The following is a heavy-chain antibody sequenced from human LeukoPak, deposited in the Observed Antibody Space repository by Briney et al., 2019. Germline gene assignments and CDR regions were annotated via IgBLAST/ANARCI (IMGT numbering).Heavy chain of an antibody. J-gene: IGHJ6*03. Sequence: ASVKVSCKASGYTFTSYDINWVRQATGQGLEWMGWMNPNSGNTGYAQKFQGRVTMTRNTPISTAYMELSGLRSEDTAVYYCARLFSWYSSGWPNYYYYYMDVWGKGTTVTISS. D-gene: IGHD6-19*01. CDR1: GYTFTSYD. CDR2: MNPNSGNT. CDR3: ARLFSWYSSGWPNYYYYYMDV. V-gene: IGHV1-8*01.